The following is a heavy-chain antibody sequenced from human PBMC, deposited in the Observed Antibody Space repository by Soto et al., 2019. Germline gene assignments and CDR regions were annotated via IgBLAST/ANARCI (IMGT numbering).Heavy chain of an antibody. CDR2: ISSVGTTT. D-gene: IGHD3-10*01. CDR1: GFTITDYY. CDR3: ARDQEGSGSHWLGYNYYAMGV. Sequence: SGGSLRLSCGASGFTITDYYMSWIRQAPGKGLEWVPHISSVGTTTYYADSVKGRFSISMDNAKNSLYLQMNSLRAEDTAVYYCARDQEGSGSHWLGYNYYAMGVWGQGTTVTVSS. J-gene: IGHJ6*02. V-gene: IGHV3-11*01.